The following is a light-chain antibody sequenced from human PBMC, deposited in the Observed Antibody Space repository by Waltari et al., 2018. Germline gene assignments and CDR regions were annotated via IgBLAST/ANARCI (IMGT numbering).Light chain of an antibody. CDR2: GTS. V-gene: IGKV3-20*01. Sequence: EIVLAQSPGTLSLSPGERATLSCRASQSVSRSLAWYKQKPGQAPRLLIYGTSIRATGIPDRFSGSGSGTDFSLTISRLESEECAVYYCQHYVRLPATFGQGTKVEIK. CDR1: QSVSRS. J-gene: IGKJ1*01. CDR3: QHYVRLPAT.